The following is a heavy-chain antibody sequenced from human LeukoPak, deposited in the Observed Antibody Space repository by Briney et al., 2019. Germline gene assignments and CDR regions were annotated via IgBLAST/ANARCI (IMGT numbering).Heavy chain of an antibody. J-gene: IGHJ5*02. V-gene: IGHV4-39*07. Sequence: SETLSLTCTVSGGSISSSSYYWGWIRQPPGKGLEWIGSIYYSGSTYYNPSLKSRVTISVDTSKNQFSLKLSSVTAADTAVYYCASGTVTRNWFDPWGQGTLVTVSS. CDR2: IYYSGST. CDR3: ASGTVTRNWFDP. D-gene: IGHD4-17*01. CDR1: GGSISSSSYY.